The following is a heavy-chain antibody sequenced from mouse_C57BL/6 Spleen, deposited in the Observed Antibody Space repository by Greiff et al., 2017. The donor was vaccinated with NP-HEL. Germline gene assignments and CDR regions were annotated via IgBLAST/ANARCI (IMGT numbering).Heavy chain of an antibody. V-gene: IGHV3-6*01. CDR3: AREGDPYAMDY. CDR1: GYSITSGYY. J-gene: IGHJ4*01. CDR2: ISYDGSN. Sequence: EVQVVESGPGLVKPSQSLSLTCSVTGYSITSGYYWNWIRQFPGNKLEWMGYISYDGSNNYNPSLKNRISITRDTSKNQFFLKLNSLTTEDTATDYCAREGDPYAMDYWGQGTSVTVSS.